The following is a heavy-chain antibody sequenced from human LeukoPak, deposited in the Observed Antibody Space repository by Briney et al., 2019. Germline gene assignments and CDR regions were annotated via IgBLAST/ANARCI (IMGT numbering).Heavy chain of an antibody. D-gene: IGHD3-10*01. Sequence: GGSLRLSCAASGFTFSSYSMNWVRQAPGKGLEWVSAISGSGGSTYYADSVKGRFTISRDNSKNTLYLQMNSLRAEDTAVYYCAKVASMVRGVGLDYWGQGTLVTVSS. CDR3: AKVASMVRGVGLDY. CDR2: ISGSGGST. J-gene: IGHJ4*02. CDR1: GFTFSSYS. V-gene: IGHV3-23*01.